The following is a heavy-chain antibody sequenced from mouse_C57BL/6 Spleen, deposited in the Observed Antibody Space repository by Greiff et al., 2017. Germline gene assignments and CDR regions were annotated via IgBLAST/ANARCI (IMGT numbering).Heavy chain of an antibody. D-gene: IGHD1-1*01. Sequence: QVQLKESGAELVKPGASVKISCKASGYAFSSYWMNWVKQRPGKGLEWIGQIYPGDGDTNYNGKFKGKATLTADKSSSTAYMQLSSLTSEDSAVYFCASFITTVVPYAMDYWGQGTSVTVSS. CDR1: GYAFSSYW. CDR3: ASFITTVVPYAMDY. J-gene: IGHJ4*01. CDR2: IYPGDGDT. V-gene: IGHV1-80*01.